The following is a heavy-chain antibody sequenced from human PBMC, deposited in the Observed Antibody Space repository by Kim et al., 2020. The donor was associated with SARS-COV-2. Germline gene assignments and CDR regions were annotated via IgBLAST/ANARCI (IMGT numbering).Heavy chain of an antibody. J-gene: IGHJ4*02. V-gene: IGHV4-39*01. CDR3: ARHVTPSGSYYQNDY. D-gene: IGHD3-10*01. Sequence: PSLKSRVTISVDTSKNQFSLKVRSVTAADTAVYYCARHVTPSGSYYQNDYWGQGTLVTVSS.